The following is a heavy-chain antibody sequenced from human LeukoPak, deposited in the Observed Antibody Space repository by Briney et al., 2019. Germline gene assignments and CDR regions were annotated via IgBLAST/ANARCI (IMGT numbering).Heavy chain of an antibody. CDR3: AREGQDGMDV. CDR1: RLSVGSNY. J-gene: IGHJ6*02. CDR2: IYSGGST. Sequence: PGGALRLVSAATRLSVGSNYRRWVGRARGKGLEWVSVIYSGGSTYYADSVKGRFTISRDNSKNTLYLQMNSLRAEDTAVYYCAREGQDGMDVWGHGTTVTVSS. V-gene: IGHV3-66*01.